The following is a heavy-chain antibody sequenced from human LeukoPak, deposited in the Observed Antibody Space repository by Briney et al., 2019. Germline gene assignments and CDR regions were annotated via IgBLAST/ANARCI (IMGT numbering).Heavy chain of an antibody. CDR2: IDYSGST. CDR1: GGSISSYY. D-gene: IGHD1-1*01. V-gene: IGHV4-59*01. CDR3: ARVSNWNDSRFDY. J-gene: IGHJ4*02. Sequence: SETLSLTCTVSGGSISSYYWNWIRQSPGKGLEWIGYIDYSGSTNYNPSLKSRVTISVDTSKNQFSLKLSSVTAADTAVYYCARVSNWNDSRFDYWGQGTLVTVSS.